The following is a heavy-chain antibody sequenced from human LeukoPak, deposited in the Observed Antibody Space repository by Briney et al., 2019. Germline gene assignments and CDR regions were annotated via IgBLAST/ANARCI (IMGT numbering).Heavy chain of an antibody. CDR3: TTGMGDY. V-gene: IGHV3-15*04. D-gene: IGHD1-14*01. Sequence: GGSLRLSCAAYGFAFSRAWMSWVRQAPGKGLEWVGRIESEIDGGTTDYAAPVKGRFTISRDVSKDTLFLQMNSLKSDDTAFYYCTTGMGDYWGQGTLVTVSS. CDR2: IESEIDGGTT. J-gene: IGHJ4*02. CDR1: GFAFSRAW.